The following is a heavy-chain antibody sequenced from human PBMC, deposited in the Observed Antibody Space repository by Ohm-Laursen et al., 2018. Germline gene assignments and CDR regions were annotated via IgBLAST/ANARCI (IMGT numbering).Heavy chain of an antibody. CDR3: ARVPRYSGYDYAFDI. J-gene: IGHJ3*02. D-gene: IGHD5-12*01. Sequence: GSLRLSCAASGFTFSSYWMYWVRQAPGKGLVWVSRINSGGSSTKYADSVKGRFTISRDNAKNSLYLQMNSLRAEDTAVYYCARVPRYSGYDYAFDIWGQGTMVTVSS. V-gene: IGHV3-74*03. CDR2: INSGGSST. CDR1: GFTFSSYW.